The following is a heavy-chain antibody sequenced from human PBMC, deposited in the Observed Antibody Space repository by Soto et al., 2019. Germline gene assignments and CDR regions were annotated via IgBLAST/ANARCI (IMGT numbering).Heavy chain of an antibody. CDR3: ATLSPEFDF. CDR1: GYTFTSYG. V-gene: IGHV1-18*01. J-gene: IGHJ4*02. CDR2: IITSKGNT. Sequence: GPEVKKPGASVKVSCKTSGYTFTSYGIAWVRQAPGQGLEWMGWIITSKGNTNYAQKFQGRVTMTTDTSTSTAYMELRSLRYDDKALYYCATLSPEFDFWGQGPLVTVS.